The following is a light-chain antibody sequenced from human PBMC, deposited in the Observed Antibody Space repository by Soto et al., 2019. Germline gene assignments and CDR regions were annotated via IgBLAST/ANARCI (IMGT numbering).Light chain of an antibody. J-gene: IGKJ1*01. CDR1: QSVSSSY. CDR2: GAS. V-gene: IGKV3-20*01. Sequence: EVVLTQSPGTLSLFPGERATLSCRASQSVSSSYLAWYQQKPGQAPRLLIFGASSRATGIPDRFSGSGSGTDFILTISRLEPEDVAVYYCQQYGNSRWTFGQGPKVEIK. CDR3: QQYGNSRWT.